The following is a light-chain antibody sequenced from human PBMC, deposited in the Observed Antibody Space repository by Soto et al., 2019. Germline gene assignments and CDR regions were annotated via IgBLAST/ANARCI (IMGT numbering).Light chain of an antibody. CDR1: SSDVGGYNY. CDR3: SSYTRSSTLNYV. Sequence: QSVLTQPASVSGSPGQSTTISCTGTSSDVGGYNYVSWYQQHPGKAPRVMIYEVSNRPSGVSNRFSGSKSGNTASLTISGLQAEDEADYYCSSYTRSSTLNYVFGTGTKVTVL. J-gene: IGLJ1*01. CDR2: EVS. V-gene: IGLV2-14*01.